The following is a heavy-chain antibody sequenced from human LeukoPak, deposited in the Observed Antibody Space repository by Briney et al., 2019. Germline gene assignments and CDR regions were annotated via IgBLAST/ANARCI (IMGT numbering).Heavy chain of an antibody. V-gene: IGHV3-7*03. D-gene: IGHD5-12*01. CDR1: EFTFSSYW. J-gene: IGHJ4*02. CDR2: IKQDGSEK. CDR3: ATNGGGDSGYGNFDY. Sequence: PGGSLRLSCAASEFTFSSYWMSWVRQAPGKGLEWVASIKQDGSEKYYVDSVKGRVTISRDNAKNSLYLQMNRLRAEDTALYYCATNGGGDSGYGNFDYWGQGTLVTVSS.